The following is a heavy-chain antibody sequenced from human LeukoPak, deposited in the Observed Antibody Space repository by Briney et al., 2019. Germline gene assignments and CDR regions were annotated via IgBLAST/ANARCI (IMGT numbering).Heavy chain of an antibody. CDR3: ARDLSGVTGYTYGRGIDY. D-gene: IGHD5-18*01. CDR1: GFTFSRYW. Sequence: GGPLRLSCGASGFTFSRYWMIWLPQAPGKALEWVANIKKEGSEKYYVDSVKGRFTISRDNAKTSLYLQMNRLRAEDTAVYYCARDLSGVTGYTYGRGIDYWGQGTLVTVSS. V-gene: IGHV3-7*01. J-gene: IGHJ4*02. CDR2: IKKEGSEK.